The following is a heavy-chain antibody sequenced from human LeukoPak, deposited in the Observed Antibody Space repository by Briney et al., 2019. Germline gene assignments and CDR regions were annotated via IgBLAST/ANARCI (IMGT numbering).Heavy chain of an antibody. CDR1: GFTFSSYW. Sequence: SGGSLRLSCAASGFTFSSYWMSWVRQAPGKGLEWVANIKQDGSEKYYVDSVKGRFTISRDNAKNSLYLQMNSLRAEDTAVYYCARLSTMVRGGPWASDIWGQGTMVTVSS. V-gene: IGHV3-7*01. CDR3: ARLSTMVRGGPWASDI. CDR2: IKQDGSEK. D-gene: IGHD3-10*01. J-gene: IGHJ3*02.